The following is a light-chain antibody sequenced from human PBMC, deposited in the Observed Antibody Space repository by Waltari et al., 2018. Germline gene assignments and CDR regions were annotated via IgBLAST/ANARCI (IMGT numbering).Light chain of an antibody. V-gene: IGLV2-14*03. CDR3: SSFSSGSTPVV. J-gene: IGLJ2*01. CDR1: SSDVASYNF. CDR2: IVS. Sequence: SVLTQPASVSGCPGPSITIHCTGTSSDVASYNFLYRYQQHPGKASKLIIFIVSNRPAGVSNRFSGSKSGNTASLTISGLQAEDEADFYCSSFSSGSTPVVFGGGTMLTVL.